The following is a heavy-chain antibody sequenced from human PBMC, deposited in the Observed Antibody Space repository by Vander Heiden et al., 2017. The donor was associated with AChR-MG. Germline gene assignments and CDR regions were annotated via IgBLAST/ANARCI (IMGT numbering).Heavy chain of an antibody. CDR3: TRSRLRFRKDYYHYMDV. J-gene: IGHJ6*03. Sequence: VQLVESGGGLVQPGRSLRLSCTSSGFTFRDYVLGWVRQAPGMGLEWIGFIRTKNYGGTTEYAASVNGTFIISRDDSKSVAYLQMSSLRTEDTAVYYCTRSRLRFRKDYYHYMDVWGKGTTVIVSS. V-gene: IGHV3-49*04. CDR2: IRTKNYGGTT. CDR1: GFTFRDYV. D-gene: IGHD2-8*01.